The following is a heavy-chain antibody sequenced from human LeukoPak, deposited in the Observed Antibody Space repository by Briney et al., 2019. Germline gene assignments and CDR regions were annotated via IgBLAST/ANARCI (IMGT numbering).Heavy chain of an antibody. CDR3: ARGPYCYYMDV. Sequence: SETLSLTCAVYSGSFSGFYWSWIRQPPGKGLEWIGEINHSGSTNYYNPSLKGRVTMSVDTSKNQFSLKLSSVTAADTAVYYCARGPYCYYMDVWGKGTTVTVSS. V-gene: IGHV4-34*01. J-gene: IGHJ6*03. CDR1: SGSFSGFY. CDR2: INHSGST.